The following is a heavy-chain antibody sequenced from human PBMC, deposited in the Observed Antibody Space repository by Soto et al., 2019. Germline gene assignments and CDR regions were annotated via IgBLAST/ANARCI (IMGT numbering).Heavy chain of an antibody. D-gene: IGHD3-22*01. CDR3: ASLALQLGAYDSSGYYFDY. CDR1: GGTFSSYA. CDR2: IIPIFGTA. J-gene: IGHJ4*02. Sequence: SVKVSCKASGGTFSSYAISWVRQAPGQGLEWMGGIIPIFGTANYAQKFQGRVTITADKSTSTAYMELSSLRSEDTAVYYCASLALQLGAYDSSGYYFDYWGQGTLVTVSS. V-gene: IGHV1-69*06.